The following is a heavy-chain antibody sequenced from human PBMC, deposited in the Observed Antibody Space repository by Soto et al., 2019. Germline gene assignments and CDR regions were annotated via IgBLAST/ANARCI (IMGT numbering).Heavy chain of an antibody. V-gene: IGHV3-23*01. D-gene: IGHD4-17*01. CDR3: AKVKTGIQRWLVYFDY. Sequence: EVQLLESGGGLVQPGGSLRLSCAASGFTFGNYAMSWVRQAPGKGLQWVSAIGGTGNNIYYADSVKGRFIISRDKSKNTLYLQMISLRAEDTAVYYCAKVKTGIQRWLVYFDYWGQGTLVTVSS. J-gene: IGHJ4*02. CDR2: IGGTGNNI. CDR1: GFTFGNYA.